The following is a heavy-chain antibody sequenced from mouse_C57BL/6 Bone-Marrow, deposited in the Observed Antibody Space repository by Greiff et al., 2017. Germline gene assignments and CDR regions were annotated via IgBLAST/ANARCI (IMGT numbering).Heavy chain of an antibody. D-gene: IGHD2-3*01. CDR1: GYTFTDYE. CDR3: TRVIYDGYWYYFDY. Sequence: QVQLQQSGAELVRPGASVTLSCKASGYTFTDYEMHWVKQTPVHGLEWIGAIAPETGGTAYNQKFKGKAILTADKSSSTAYMELRSLTSEASAVYYCTRVIYDGYWYYFDYWGQGTTLTVSS. V-gene: IGHV1-15*01. CDR2: IAPETGGT. J-gene: IGHJ2*01.